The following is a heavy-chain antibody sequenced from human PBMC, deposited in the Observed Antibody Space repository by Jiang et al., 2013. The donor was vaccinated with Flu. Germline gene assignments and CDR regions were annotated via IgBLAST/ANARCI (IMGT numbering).Heavy chain of an antibody. V-gene: IGHV4-39*01. CDR3: ARGFDYYDSSGYYSI. J-gene: IGHJ4*02. Sequence: GSGLVKPSETLSLTCTVSGGSISSSSYYWGWIRQPPGKGLEWIGSIYYSGSTYYNPSLKSRVTISVDTSKNQFSLKLSSVTAADTAVYYCARGFDYYDSSGYYSIWGQGTLVTVSS. CDR1: GGSISSSSYY. D-gene: IGHD3-22*01. CDR2: IYYSGST.